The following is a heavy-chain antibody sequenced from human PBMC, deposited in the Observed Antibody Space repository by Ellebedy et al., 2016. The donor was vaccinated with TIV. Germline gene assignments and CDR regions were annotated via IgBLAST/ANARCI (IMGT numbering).Heavy chain of an antibody. V-gene: IGHV4-39*01. D-gene: IGHD6-19*01. J-gene: IGHJ4*02. CDR3: SRHPLEWLVGPMYFDY. Sequence: MPSETLSLTCTVPGGSISSSSYYWGLIRQPPGKRLDWIGSIYYGGSTYYNPSLKSRVTISVDTSKNQVSLKLSSVTAADTAVYYCSRHPLEWLVGPMYFDYWGQGTLVTVSS. CDR2: IYYGGST. CDR1: GGSISSSSYY.